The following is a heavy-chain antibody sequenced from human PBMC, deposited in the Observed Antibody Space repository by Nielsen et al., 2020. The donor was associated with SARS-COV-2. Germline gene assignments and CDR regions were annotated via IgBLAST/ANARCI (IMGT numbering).Heavy chain of an antibody. CDR2: IIPIFGTA. D-gene: IGHD3-22*01. CDR3: ARDHYYDSSGQDY. CDR1: GYTFTGYY. Sequence: SVKVSCKASGYTFTGYYMHWVRQAPGQGLEWMGGIIPIFGTANYAQKFQGRVTITADESTSTAYMELSSLRSEDTAVYYCARDHYYDSSGQDYWGQGTLVTVSS. V-gene: IGHV1-69*13. J-gene: IGHJ4*02.